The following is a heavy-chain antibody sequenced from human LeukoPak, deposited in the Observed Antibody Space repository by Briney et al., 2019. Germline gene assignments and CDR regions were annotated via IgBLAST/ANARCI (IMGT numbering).Heavy chain of an antibody. CDR1: GYTFTNYY. V-gene: IGHV1-46*01. D-gene: IGHD3-3*01. CDR2: ISPSGAST. CDR3: ARGATGYDFWSGLRKANWFDP. Sequence: ASVKASCKASGYTFTNYYMHWVRQAPGQGLEWMGMISPSGASTSYAQKFQGRVTMTRDMSTSTVYMELSSLRSEDTAVYYCARGATGYDFWSGLRKANWFDPWGQGTLVTVSS. J-gene: IGHJ5*02.